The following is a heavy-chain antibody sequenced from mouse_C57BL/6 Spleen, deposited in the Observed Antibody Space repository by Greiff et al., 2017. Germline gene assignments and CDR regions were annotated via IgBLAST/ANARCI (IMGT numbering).Heavy chain of an antibody. CDR2: ISDGGSYT. D-gene: IGHD4-1*01. J-gene: IGHJ3*01. Sequence: DVMLVESGGGLVKPGGSLKLSCAASGFTFSSYAMSWVRQTPEKRLEWVATISDGGSYTYYPDNVKGRFTISRDNAKNNLYLQMSHLKSEDTAMYYCARGELGPWFAYWGQGTLVTVSA. V-gene: IGHV5-4*03. CDR1: GFTFSSYA. CDR3: ARGELGPWFAY.